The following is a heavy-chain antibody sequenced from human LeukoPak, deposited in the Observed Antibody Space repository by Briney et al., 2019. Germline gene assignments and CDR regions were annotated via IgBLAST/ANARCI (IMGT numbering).Heavy chain of an antibody. V-gene: IGHV4-30-4*08. CDR1: GGPLSSGDYY. CDR2: LYYSGSH. J-gene: IGHJ5*02. CDR3: ARGRSGVAAAGINGWFDP. D-gene: IGHD6-13*01. Sequence: SQTLSLTCTVSGGPLSSGDYYWSWIRQPPGKGLEWFGYLYYSGSHYYHPSLKSRVTISVDTSKNQFSLTLSSVTAAATAVYYCARGRSGVAAAGINGWFDPWGQGTLVTVSS.